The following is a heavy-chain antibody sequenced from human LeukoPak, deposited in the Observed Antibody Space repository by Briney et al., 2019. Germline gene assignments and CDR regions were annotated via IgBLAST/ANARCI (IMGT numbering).Heavy chain of an antibody. CDR1: GFTFSSYS. D-gene: IGHD3-22*01. CDR2: ISSSSSYI. J-gene: IGHJ4*02. Sequence: GGSLRPSCAASGFTFSSYSMNWVRQAPGKGLEWVSSISSSSSYIYYADSVKGRFTISRDNAKNSLYLQMNSLRAEDTAVYYCARGRRTYYYDSSGYPFDYWGQGTLVTVSS. CDR3: ARGRRTYYYDSSGYPFDY. V-gene: IGHV3-21*01.